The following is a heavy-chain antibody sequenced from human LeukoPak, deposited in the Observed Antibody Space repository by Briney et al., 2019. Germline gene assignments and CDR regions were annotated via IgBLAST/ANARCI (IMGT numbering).Heavy chain of an antibody. Sequence: PGGTLRLSCAASGFTFSSYWMSWVRQAPGKGLEWVANIKQDGSEKYYVDSVKGRFTISRDNAKNSLYLQMNSLRAEDTAVYYCARDLDYGDTPTLVGGGNYWGQGTLVTVSS. V-gene: IGHV3-7*01. D-gene: IGHD4-17*01. CDR2: IKQDGSEK. CDR3: ARDLDYGDTPTLVGGGNY. J-gene: IGHJ4*02. CDR1: GFTFSSYW.